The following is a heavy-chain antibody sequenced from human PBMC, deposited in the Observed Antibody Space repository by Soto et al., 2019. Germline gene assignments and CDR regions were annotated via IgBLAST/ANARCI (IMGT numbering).Heavy chain of an antibody. CDR3: ARGEVVAAINWFDP. D-gene: IGHD2-15*01. J-gene: IGHJ5*02. CDR2: INHSGST. Sequence: QVQLQQWGAGLLKPSETLSLTCAVYGGSISGYYWSWIRQPPGKGLEWIGEINHSGSTNYNPSLKSRVTIEVDTSKNQFSLKLGSVTAADTAVYYCARGEVVAAINWFDPWGQGTLVTVSS. V-gene: IGHV4-34*01. CDR1: GGSISGYY.